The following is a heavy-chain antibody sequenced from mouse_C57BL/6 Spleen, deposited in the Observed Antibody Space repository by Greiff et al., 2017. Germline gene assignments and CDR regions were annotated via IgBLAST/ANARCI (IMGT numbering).Heavy chain of an antibody. V-gene: IGHV1-18*01. D-gene: IGHD2-2*01. Sequence: DVKLQESGPELVKPGASVKIPCKASGYTFTDYNMDWVKQSHGKSLEWIGDINPNNGGTIYNQKFKGKATLTVDKSSSTAYMELRSLTSEDTAVYYCARRGVTTKGYYYAMDYWGQGTSVTVSS. J-gene: IGHJ4*01. CDR1: GYTFTDYN. CDR3: ARRGVTTKGYYYAMDY. CDR2: INPNNGGT.